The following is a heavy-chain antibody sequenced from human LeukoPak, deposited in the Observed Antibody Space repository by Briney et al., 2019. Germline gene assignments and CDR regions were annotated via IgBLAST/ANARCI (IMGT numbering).Heavy chain of an antibody. CDR3: ARIPGGYGGNSAYFQH. V-gene: IGHV3-23*01. J-gene: IGHJ1*01. D-gene: IGHD4-23*01. CDR1: GFTFSNYG. Sequence: PGGSLRLSCAASGFTFSNYGMNWVRQAPGKGLEWVCIITSGVGITYYADSVKGRFTISRDNSKNTLYLQMNSLRAEDTAVYYCARIPGGYGGNSAYFQHWGQGTLVTVSS. CDR2: ITSGVGIT.